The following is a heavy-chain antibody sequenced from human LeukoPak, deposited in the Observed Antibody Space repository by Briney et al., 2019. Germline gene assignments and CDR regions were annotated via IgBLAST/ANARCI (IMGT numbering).Heavy chain of an antibody. V-gene: IGHV3-30-3*01. CDR3: ARGHHYYDSSGPQYFHH. CDR2: ISYDGSNK. J-gene: IGHJ1*01. Sequence: GRSLRLSCAASGFTFSSYAMHWVRQAPGKGLEWVAVISYDGSNKYYADSVKGRFTISRDNSKNSLYLQMNSLRAEDTAVYYCARGHHYYDSSGPQYFHHWGQGTLVTVSS. D-gene: IGHD3-22*01. CDR1: GFTFSSYA.